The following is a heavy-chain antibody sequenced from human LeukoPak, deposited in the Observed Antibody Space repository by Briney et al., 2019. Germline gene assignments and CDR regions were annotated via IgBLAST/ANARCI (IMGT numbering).Heavy chain of an antibody. J-gene: IGHJ4*02. CDR1: GGSFSGYY. D-gene: IGHD4-23*01. V-gene: IGHV4-34*01. Sequence: SETLSLTCAVYGGSFSGYYWSWIRQPPGKGLEWIGEINHSGSTNYNPSLKSRVTISVDTSKNQFSLNLSSVTAADTAVYYCAREIATSGGNSRAFDYWGQGTLVTVSS. CDR2: INHSGST. CDR3: AREIATSGGNSRAFDY.